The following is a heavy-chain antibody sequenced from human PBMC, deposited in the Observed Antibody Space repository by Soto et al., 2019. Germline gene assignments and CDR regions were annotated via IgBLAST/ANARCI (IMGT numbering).Heavy chain of an antibody. J-gene: IGHJ6*02. D-gene: IGHD1-20*01. CDR1: GGTFSSYA. CDR2: IIPIFGTA. CDR3: ACTYPLTARAYYYCMDV. Sequence: QVQLVQSGAEVKKPGSSVKVSCKASGGTFSSYAISWVRQAPGQGLEWMGGIIPIFGTANYAQKFQGRVTITADESTSTAYMELSSRRSEDTAVYYCACTYPLTARAYYYCMDVWGQGTTVTVSS. V-gene: IGHV1-69*01.